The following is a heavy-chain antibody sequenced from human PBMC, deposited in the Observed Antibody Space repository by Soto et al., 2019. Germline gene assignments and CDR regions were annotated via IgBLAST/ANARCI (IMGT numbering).Heavy chain of an antibody. Sequence: ASVKVSCKASGYTFTSYGISWVRQAPGQGLEWMGWISAYNVNTNYAQKFQGRVTITADESTSTAYMELSSLRSEDTAVYYCARALWHDSSGYCDYWGQGTLVTVSS. J-gene: IGHJ4*02. CDR3: ARALWHDSSGYCDY. V-gene: IGHV1-18*01. CDR2: ISAYNVNT. CDR1: GYTFTSYG. D-gene: IGHD3-22*01.